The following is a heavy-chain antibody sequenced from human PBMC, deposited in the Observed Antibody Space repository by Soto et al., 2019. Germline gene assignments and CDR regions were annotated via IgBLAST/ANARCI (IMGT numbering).Heavy chain of an antibody. CDR2: IYHSGST. CDR3: ARVQITMVRGVINNYYYYYGMDV. D-gene: IGHD3-10*01. CDR1: GGSISSSNW. Sequence: PSETLSLTCAVSGGSISSSNWWSWVRQPPGKGLEWIGEIYHSGSTNYNPSLKSRVTISVDKSKNQFSLKLSSVTAADTAVYYCARVQITMVRGVINNYYYYYGMDVWCQGTTVT. J-gene: IGHJ6*02. V-gene: IGHV4-4*02.